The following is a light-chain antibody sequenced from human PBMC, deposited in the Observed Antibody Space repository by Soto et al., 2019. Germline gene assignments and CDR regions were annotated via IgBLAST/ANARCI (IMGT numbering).Light chain of an antibody. CDR3: QQRSNWPPIT. CDR1: QSVSSY. J-gene: IGKJ5*01. CDR2: DAS. V-gene: IGKV3-11*01. Sequence: EIVLTQSPATLSLSPGERATLSCRASQSVSSYLAWCQQKPGQAPRLLMYDASNRATGIPARFSGSGSGTDFTLTISSLEPEDFAVYYCQQRSNWPPITFGQGTRLEIK.